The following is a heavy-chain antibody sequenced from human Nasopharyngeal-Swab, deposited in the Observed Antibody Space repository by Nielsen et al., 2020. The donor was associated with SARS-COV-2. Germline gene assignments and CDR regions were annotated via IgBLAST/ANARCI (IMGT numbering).Heavy chain of an antibody. CDR3: TRDRVFYYDSSGRKEFEY. CDR2: ISFDGSKK. J-gene: IGHJ4*02. D-gene: IGHD3-22*01. CDR1: GFIFTTYG. Sequence: GGSLRLSWAASGFIFTTYGMHWVRQAPGKGLEWVALISFDGSKKYYADSVKGRFTICRDKSKNTLYLQMNNLRAEDTAVYYCTRDRVFYYDSSGRKEFEYWGQGTRVTVSS. V-gene: IGHV3-33*05.